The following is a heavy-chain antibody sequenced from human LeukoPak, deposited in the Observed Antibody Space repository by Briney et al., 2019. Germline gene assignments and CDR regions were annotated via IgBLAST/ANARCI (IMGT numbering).Heavy chain of an antibody. Sequence: PGGSLRLSCAASGFTFSSYWMSWVRQAPGKGLEWVANIKQDGSEKYYVDSVKGRFTISRDNAKNSLYLQMNNLRAEDTAVYYCAKVSLEDIVVVPAADFDYWGQGTLVTVSS. J-gene: IGHJ4*02. V-gene: IGHV3-7*01. CDR2: IKQDGSEK. CDR3: AKVSLEDIVVVPAADFDY. D-gene: IGHD2-2*01. CDR1: GFTFSSYW.